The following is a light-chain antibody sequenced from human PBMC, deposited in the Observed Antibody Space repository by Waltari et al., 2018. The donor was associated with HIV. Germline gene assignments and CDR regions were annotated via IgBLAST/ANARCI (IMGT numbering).Light chain of an antibody. CDR3: HQSYSNPPT. J-gene: IGKJ1*01. V-gene: IGKV1-39*01. CDR1: PTIRRN. CDR2: AAS. Sequence: DIQMTQSTPFLSAYVGDRVTITCRARPTIRRNLNWYQQKPGKAPKLLIYAASSLQIRVPSRFSGSGSGTDFTLTITSLQPEDFAIYHCHQSYSNPPTFGQGTKVEIK.